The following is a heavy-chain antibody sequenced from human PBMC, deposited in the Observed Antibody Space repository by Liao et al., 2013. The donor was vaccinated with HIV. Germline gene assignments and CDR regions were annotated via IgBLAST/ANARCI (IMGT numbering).Heavy chain of an antibody. V-gene: IGHV4-59*01. J-gene: IGHJ4*02. CDR3: ARGAGDFDY. Sequence: QVRLQASGPRLVKPSQTLSLTCTVSGGSISSYFWNWIRQPPGKGLEWIGYVSYSGGANYNPSLKSRVTISVDTSKNQFSLKMNSVTAADTAIYYCARGAGDFDYWGQGALVTVSS. CDR1: GGSISSYF. CDR2: VSYSGGA.